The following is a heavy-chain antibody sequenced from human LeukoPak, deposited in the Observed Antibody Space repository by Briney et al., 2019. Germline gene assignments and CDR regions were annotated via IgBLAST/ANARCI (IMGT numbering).Heavy chain of an antibody. Sequence: GGSLRLSCAASGFIFSSYSMNWVRQAPGKGLEWVSSISSSSSYIYYADSVKGRFTISRDNAKNSLYLQMNSLRAEDTAVYYCARAPSCSGGSCYSDYYYYYMDVWGKGTTVTISS. CDR2: ISSSSSYI. J-gene: IGHJ6*03. CDR1: GFIFSSYS. V-gene: IGHV3-21*01. D-gene: IGHD2-15*01. CDR3: ARAPSCSGGSCYSDYYYYYMDV.